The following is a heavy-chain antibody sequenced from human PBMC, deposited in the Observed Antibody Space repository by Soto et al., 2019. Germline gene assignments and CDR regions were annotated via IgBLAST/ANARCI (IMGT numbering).Heavy chain of an antibody. J-gene: IGHJ6*01. V-gene: IGHV4-59*12. CDR2: IYYSGSA. CDR3: ASLGCSGGSCYSPLQPYYYYCMDV. D-gene: IGHD2-15*01. Sequence: SETLSLTCTVSGGSISSYYWSWIRQPPGTGLEWIGYIYYSGSANYNHSLKSRVTITVDTSKNQFSLKLSSVTAADTAVYYCASLGCSGGSCYSPLQPYYYYCMDVWGQGTTVTVSS. CDR1: GGSISSYY.